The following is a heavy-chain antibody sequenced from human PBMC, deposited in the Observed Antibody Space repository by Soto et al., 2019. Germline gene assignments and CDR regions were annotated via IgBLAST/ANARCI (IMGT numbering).Heavy chain of an antibody. V-gene: IGHV1-18*01. CDR1: GYTFTSYR. D-gene: IGHD3-22*01. CDR2: ISAYNGNT. Sequence: QVQLVQSGAEVKKPGASVKVSCKASGYTFTSYRISWVRQAPGQGLEWMGWISAYNGNTNYAQKLQGRVTMTTDTSTSTAYMELRSLRSDDTAVYYCASTGRYYDSSGYHDYWGQGTLVTVSS. J-gene: IGHJ4*02. CDR3: ASTGRYYDSSGYHDY.